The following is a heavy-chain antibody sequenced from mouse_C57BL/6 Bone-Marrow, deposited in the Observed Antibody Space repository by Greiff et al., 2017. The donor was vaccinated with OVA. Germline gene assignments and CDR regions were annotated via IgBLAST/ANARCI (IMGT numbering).Heavy chain of an antibody. CDR3: AAGLAY. CDR2: IHPNSGST. Sequence: QVQLKQSGAELVKPGASVKLSCKASGYTFTSYWMHWVKQRPGQGLEWIGMIHPNSGSTNYNEKFKSKATLTVDKSSSTAYMQLSSLTSEDSAVYYCAAGLAYWGQGTLVTVSA. J-gene: IGHJ3*01. V-gene: IGHV1-64*01. CDR1: GYTFTSYW. D-gene: IGHD3-2*02.